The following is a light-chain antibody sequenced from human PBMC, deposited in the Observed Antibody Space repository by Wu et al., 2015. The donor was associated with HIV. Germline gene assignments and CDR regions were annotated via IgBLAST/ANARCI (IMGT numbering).Light chain of an antibody. Sequence: EITLTQSPGTLSLSPGERATLSCRASQSVSNNYLGWYQQKSGQAPRLLIYGASSRATGIPDRFSGSGSGTDFTLTISRLDPEDFAVYYCQQYGDSQGFIFGPGTKVDIK. V-gene: IGKV3-20*01. CDR1: QSVSNNY. CDR2: GAS. J-gene: IGKJ3*01. CDR3: QQYGDSQGFI.